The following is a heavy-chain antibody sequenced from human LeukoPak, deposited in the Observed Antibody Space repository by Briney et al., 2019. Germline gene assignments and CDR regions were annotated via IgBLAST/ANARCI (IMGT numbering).Heavy chain of an antibody. CDR1: GFTFSSYA. CDR2: ISSTGDRT. D-gene: IGHD3-22*01. J-gene: IGHJ2*01. CDR3: ANHFDGSASELWYFDL. V-gene: IGHV3-23*01. Sequence: PGRSLRLSCAASGFTFSSYAMSWVRQAPGKGLEWVSPISSTGDRTYHADSVMGRFTISRDNSKNTLYLQMNSLIVEDTAVYYCANHFDGSASELWYFDLWGRGTLVTVSS.